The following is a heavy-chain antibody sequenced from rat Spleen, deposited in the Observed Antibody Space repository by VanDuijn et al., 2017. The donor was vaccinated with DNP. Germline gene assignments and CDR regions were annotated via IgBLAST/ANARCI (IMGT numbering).Heavy chain of an antibody. Sequence: EVQLVESGGGLIPPGRSLKVSCEASGLPFRDYAMAWVRQAPTKGLEWVATIIYDGSRTYYSDSVKGRFSISRDNAKSTLYLQLNSLRSEDTATYYCTSNPHVRTAAPFDYWGQGVMVTVSS. CDR2: IIYDGSRT. J-gene: IGHJ2*01. CDR3: TSNPHVRTAAPFDY. V-gene: IGHV5S10*01. D-gene: IGHD3-8*01. CDR1: GLPFRDYA.